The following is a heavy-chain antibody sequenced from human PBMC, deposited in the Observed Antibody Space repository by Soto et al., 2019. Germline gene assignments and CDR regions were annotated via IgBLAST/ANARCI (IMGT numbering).Heavy chain of an antibody. CDR1: GFTFSNYG. V-gene: IGHV3-33*08. CDR2: IWYDGNNK. D-gene: IGHD2-21*01. J-gene: IGHJ4*02. Sequence: WGSLLLCCATSGFTFSNYGMHWVRQAPGKGLEWVAVIWYDGNNKYYADSVKGRFTISRDNSNKTLYVQMTSLRAEDTAVYYCARGLNSLFDYWGQGTLVTVSS. CDR3: ARGLNSLFDY.